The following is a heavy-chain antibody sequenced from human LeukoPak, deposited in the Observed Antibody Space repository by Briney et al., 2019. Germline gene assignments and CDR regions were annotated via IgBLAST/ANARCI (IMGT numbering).Heavy chain of an antibody. CDR2: INPNSGDT. J-gene: IGHJ3*02. CDR3: ARPDVSRLEDAFDI. D-gene: IGHD3-22*01. Sequence: ASVKVSCKATGYTFTGNYMHWVRQAPGQGLEWMGWINPNSGDTNYAQKFQGRVTVTRDTSSSTSYLELSRLKASDTAMYYCARPDVSRLEDAFDIWGQGAMVTVSS. V-gene: IGHV1-2*02. CDR1: GYTFTGNY.